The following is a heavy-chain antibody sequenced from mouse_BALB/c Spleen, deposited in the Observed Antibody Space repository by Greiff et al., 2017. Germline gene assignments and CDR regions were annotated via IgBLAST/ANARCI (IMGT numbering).Heavy chain of an antibody. J-gene: IGHJ4*01. D-gene: IGHD6-5*01. Sequence: VHVKQSGPELVKPGASVKVSCKASGYAFTSYNMYWVKQSHGKSLEWIGYIDPYNGGTSYNQKFKGKATLTVDKSSSTAYMHLNSLTSEDSAVYYCARCLRNAMDYWGQGTSVTVSS. V-gene: IGHV1S135*01. CDR2: IDPYNGGT. CDR1: GYAFTSYN. CDR3: ARCLRNAMDY.